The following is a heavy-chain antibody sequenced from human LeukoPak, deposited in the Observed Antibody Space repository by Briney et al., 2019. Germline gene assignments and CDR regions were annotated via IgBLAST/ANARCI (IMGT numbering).Heavy chain of an antibody. Sequence: PSETLSPTCAVYGGSFSGYYWSWIRQPPGKGLEWIGEINHSGSTNYNPSLKSRVTISVDTSKNQFSLKLSSVTAADTAVYYCARGPELGYCSSTSCYQRYFQHWGQGTLVTVSS. D-gene: IGHD2-2*01. CDR3: ARGPELGYCSSTSCYQRYFQH. V-gene: IGHV4-34*01. CDR2: INHSGST. CDR1: GGSFSGYY. J-gene: IGHJ1*01.